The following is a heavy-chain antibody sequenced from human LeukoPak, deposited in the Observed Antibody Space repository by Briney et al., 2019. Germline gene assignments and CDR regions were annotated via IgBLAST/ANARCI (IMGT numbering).Heavy chain of an antibody. CDR2: MKYDGSEK. V-gene: IGHV3-7*01. CDR3: ARDIEAAGLLLDY. CDR1: GFTFSSYW. Sequence: GGSLRLSCAASGFTFSSYWMSWVRQAPGKGLEWVANMKYDGSEKYYVDTVKGRFTISRDNAKNSLYLQMNSLRAEDTAVYYCARDIEAAGLLLDYWGQGTLVTVSS. D-gene: IGHD6-13*01. J-gene: IGHJ4*02.